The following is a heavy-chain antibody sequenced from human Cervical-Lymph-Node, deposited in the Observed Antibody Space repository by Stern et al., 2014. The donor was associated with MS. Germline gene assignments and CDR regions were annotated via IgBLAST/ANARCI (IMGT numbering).Heavy chain of an antibody. Sequence: QVQLQESGPGLVKPSETLSLTCTVSDDSISSSSYYWGWIRQPPGKGLEWIGSIYYSGSTYYNPSLKSRITLSIDTSNSQFSLKLSSVTAADTAVYYCARLIISGIYSFDPWGQGTLVTVSS. D-gene: IGHD1-26*01. CDR3: ARLIISGIYSFDP. V-gene: IGHV4-39*01. CDR2: IYYSGST. CDR1: DDSISSSSYY. J-gene: IGHJ5*02.